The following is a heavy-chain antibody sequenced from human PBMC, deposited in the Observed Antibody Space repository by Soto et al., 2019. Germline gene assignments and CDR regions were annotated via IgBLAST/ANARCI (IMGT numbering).Heavy chain of an antibody. J-gene: IGHJ3*01. CDR2: IYYSGTT. CDR1: GVSINSYY. D-gene: IGHD1-26*01. CDR3: ARAGGRYAITAYDV. V-gene: IGHV4-59*01. Sequence: QVQLQESGPGLVKPSETLSLICAGSGVSINSYYWSWIRQPPGKALEWIGYIYYSGTTNYNPSLKIRVTIALDRPKNQFSLRLSSVTAAATAVYYCARAGGRYAITAYDVWGPGTLVTVSS.